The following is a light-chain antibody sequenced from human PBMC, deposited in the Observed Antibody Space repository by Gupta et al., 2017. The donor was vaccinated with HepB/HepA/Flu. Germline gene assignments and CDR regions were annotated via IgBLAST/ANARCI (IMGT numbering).Light chain of an antibody. CDR3: QQYNNWPPIT. CDR2: DAS. V-gene: IGKV3-15*01. CDR1: QSVSRN. J-gene: IGKJ5*01. Sequence: EIVMTQSPATLSVSPGERATLSCRASQSVSRNLAWYQQKPGQAPRLLIYDASTRATGVPARFSGSGSGTEFTLTISSLQPEEFAVYSCQQYNNWPPITFGQGTRLDIK.